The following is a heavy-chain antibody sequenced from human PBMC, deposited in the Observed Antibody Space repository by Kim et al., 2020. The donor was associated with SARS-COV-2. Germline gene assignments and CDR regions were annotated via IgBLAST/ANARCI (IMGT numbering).Heavy chain of an antibody. V-gene: IGHV4-30-2*04. CDR3: ARPGIRGYIP. D-gene: IGHD5-18*01. J-gene: IGHJ5*02. Sequence: TYYNPSLKSRVTISVDTSKNQFSLKRSSVTAADTAVYYCARPGIRGYIPWGQGTLVTVSS. CDR2: T.